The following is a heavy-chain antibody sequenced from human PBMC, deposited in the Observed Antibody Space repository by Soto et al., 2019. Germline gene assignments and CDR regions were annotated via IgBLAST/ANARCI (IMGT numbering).Heavy chain of an antibody. CDR1: GGSISSGGYY. V-gene: IGHV4-31*03. Sequence: QVQLQESGPGLVKPSQTLSLTCTVSGGSISSGGYYWSWIRQHPGKGLEWIGYIYYSGSTYYNPXXKIRVTISVDXXKXQXXLKLSSVTAADTAVYYCARERRDCSGGSCYRPFDYWGQGTLVTVSS. J-gene: IGHJ4*02. CDR2: IYYSGST. D-gene: IGHD2-15*01. CDR3: ARERRDCSGGSCYRPFDY.